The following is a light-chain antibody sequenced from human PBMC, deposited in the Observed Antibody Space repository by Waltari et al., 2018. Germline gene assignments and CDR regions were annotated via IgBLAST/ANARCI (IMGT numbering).Light chain of an antibody. J-gene: IGKJ1*01. Sequence: EIVLTQSPGTVSLSPGDRAHFSCWASQSVRFYLAWYQQKPGQAPILLVYHASIRATGIPDRFSASGAGTDFSLSISRLEPEYFAMYYCQQYVESPATFGQGTKVEIK. V-gene: IGKV3-20*01. CDR1: QSVRFY. CDR2: HAS. CDR3: QQYVESPAT.